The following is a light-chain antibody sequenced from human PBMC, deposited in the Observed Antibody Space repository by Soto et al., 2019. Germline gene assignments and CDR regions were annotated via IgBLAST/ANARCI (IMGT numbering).Light chain of an antibody. Sequence: EIVLTQSPGTLSLSPGERATLSCRASQSVSSMYLAWFQQKPGQAPRLLIYGASNRATGIPDRFSGSGSGTNFTLIINRLEPEDFAVYYCQPNGNSPLTFGGRTKVEIK. CDR3: QPNGNSPLT. CDR1: QSVSSMY. CDR2: GAS. V-gene: IGKV3-20*01. J-gene: IGKJ4*01.